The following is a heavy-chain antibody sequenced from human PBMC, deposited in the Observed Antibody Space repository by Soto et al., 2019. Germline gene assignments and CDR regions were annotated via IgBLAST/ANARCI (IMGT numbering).Heavy chain of an antibody. CDR3: ARDHCSSTSCYTGEVDYYYYGMDV. CDR2: ISAYNCNT. D-gene: IGHD2-2*02. V-gene: IGHV1-18*04. Sequence: ATVNFPCNASRYTFTNYCISWVRQAPGQCLEWMGLISAYNCNTNYAQKLQGRVTMTTDTSTSTAYMELRSLRSDDTAVYYCARDHCSSTSCYTGEVDYYYYGMDVWGQGTTVTVSS. J-gene: IGHJ6*02. CDR1: RYTFTNYC.